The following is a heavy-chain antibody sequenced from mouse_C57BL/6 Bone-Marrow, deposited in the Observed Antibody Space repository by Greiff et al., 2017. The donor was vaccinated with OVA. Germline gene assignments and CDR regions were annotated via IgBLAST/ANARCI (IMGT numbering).Heavy chain of an antibody. CDR1: GYAFSSSW. CDR2: LYPGDGDT. CDR3: AREDLSVVPY. J-gene: IGHJ3*01. Sequence: VQLQQSGPELVKPGASVKISCKASGYAFSSSWMNWVKQRPGKGLEWIGRLYPGDGDTNYNGKFKGKATLTADKSSSTAYMQRSSLTSEDSAVYFCAREDLSVVPYWGQGTLVTVSA. D-gene: IGHD1-1*01. V-gene: IGHV1-82*01.